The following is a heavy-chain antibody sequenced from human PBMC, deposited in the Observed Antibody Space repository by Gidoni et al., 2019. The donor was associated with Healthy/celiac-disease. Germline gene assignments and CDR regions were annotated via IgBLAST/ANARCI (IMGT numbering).Heavy chain of an antibody. V-gene: IGHV3-48*02. CDR2: ISSSSSTI. Sequence: EVQLVESGGGLVQPGGSLRLSCAPPGFTFISYSMNWVRQAPGKGLEWVSYISSSSSTIYYADSVKGRFTISRDNAKNSLYLQMNSLRDEDTAVYYCARGLLWFGELSTQGFDYWGQGTLVTVSS. CDR3: ARGLLWFGELSTQGFDY. CDR1: GFTFISYS. J-gene: IGHJ4*02. D-gene: IGHD3-10*01.